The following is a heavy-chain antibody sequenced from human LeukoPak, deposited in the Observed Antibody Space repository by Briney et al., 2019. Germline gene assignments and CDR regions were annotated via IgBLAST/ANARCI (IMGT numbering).Heavy chain of an antibody. V-gene: IGHV3-53*01. Sequence: GGSLRLSCAVSGFTFRGAAMTWVRRAPGKGLEWVSVIYRDDTTYYADSVKGRFTIFRDNSKNTLYLQMNSLRDDDTAVYYCARAPYGVGYTAERDYWGQGTLVTVSS. D-gene: IGHD3-16*02. CDR3: ARAPYGVGYTAERDY. CDR1: GFTFRGAA. J-gene: IGHJ4*02. CDR2: IYRDDTT.